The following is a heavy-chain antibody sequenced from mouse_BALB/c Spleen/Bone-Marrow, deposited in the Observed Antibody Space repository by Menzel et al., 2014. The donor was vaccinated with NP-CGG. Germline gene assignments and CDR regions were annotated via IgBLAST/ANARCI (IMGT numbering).Heavy chain of an antibody. J-gene: IGHJ4*01. V-gene: IGHV5-6-5*01. Sequence: DVMLVESGGGLVKPGGSLKLSCAASGFTFNNYAMSWVRQTPDKRLEWVASISSGGDTFYSDTVKGRFTISGDSARNILYLQMSSLRSEDTALYYCARGLYYGFEGYAMDYWGQGTSVTVSS. CDR2: ISSGGDT. CDR1: GFTFNNYA. CDR3: ARGLYYGFEGYAMDY. D-gene: IGHD2-2*01.